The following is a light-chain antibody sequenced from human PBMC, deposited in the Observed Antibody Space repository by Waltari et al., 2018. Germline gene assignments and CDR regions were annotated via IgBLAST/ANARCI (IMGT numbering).Light chain of an antibody. CDR2: GNT. CDR1: SSNIGAGFD. V-gene: IGLV1-40*01. Sequence: QSVLTQPPSVSGAPGQRVTISCTGSSSNIGAGFDVHWYQHLPGTAPKLLIYGNTNRPSGVPDRVSGSKSGTSASRAITGLQAEDEADYYCQSYDSGLSGVVFGGGTKLTVL. CDR3: QSYDSGLSGVV. J-gene: IGLJ2*01.